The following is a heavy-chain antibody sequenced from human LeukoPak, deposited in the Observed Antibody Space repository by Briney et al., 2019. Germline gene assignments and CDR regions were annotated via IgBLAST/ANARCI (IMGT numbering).Heavy chain of an antibody. D-gene: IGHD3-10*01. Sequence: ASVKVSCKASGYTFTSYGISWVRQAPGQGLEWMGIINPSGGSTSYAQKFQGRVTMTRDTSTSTVYMELSSLRSEDTAVYYCARVGPITMVRGVRNYFDYWGQGTLVTVSS. V-gene: IGHV1-46*03. J-gene: IGHJ4*02. CDR2: INPSGGST. CDR3: ARVGPITMVRGVRNYFDY. CDR1: GYTFTSYG.